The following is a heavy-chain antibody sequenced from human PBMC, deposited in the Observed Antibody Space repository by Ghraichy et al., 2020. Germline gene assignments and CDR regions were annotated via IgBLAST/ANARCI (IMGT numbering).Heavy chain of an antibody. V-gene: IGHV1-46*01. CDR2: INPSGGST. CDR1: GYTFTSYY. J-gene: IGHJ4*02. CDR3: ARATARLAIFDY. D-gene: IGHD6-6*01. Sequence: ASVKVSCKATGYTFTSYYMHWVRQAPGQGLEWMGIINPSGGSTSYAQKFQGRVTMTRDTSTRTVYMELSSLRSEDTAVYYCARATARLAIFDYWGQGTLVTVSS.